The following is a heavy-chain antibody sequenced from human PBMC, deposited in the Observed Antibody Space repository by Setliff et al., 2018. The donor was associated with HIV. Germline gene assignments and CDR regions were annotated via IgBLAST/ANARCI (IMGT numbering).Heavy chain of an antibody. D-gene: IGHD4-4*01. CDR1: GYTFTGYY. CDR2: LNPNNGGT. J-gene: IGHJ6*02. V-gene: IGHV1-2*02. Sequence: ASVKVSCKASGYTFTGYYVHWVRQAPGQGLEWMGWLNPNNGGTNYAQKFQGRVTMTRDTSISTAYMELNRLRSDDTAVYYCARDDEMGTVTEHYYYGMGVWGQGTTVTVSS. CDR3: ARDDEMGTVTEHYYYGMGV.